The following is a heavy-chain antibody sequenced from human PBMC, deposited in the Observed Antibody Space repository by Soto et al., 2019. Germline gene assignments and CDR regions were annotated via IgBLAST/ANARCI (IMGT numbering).Heavy chain of an antibody. CDR2: ISGSGGTT. CDR3: AKAVGPVASISPFDY. Sequence: EVQLLESGGGLVQPGGSLRLSCAASGFTFSSYAMSWVRQAPGKGLEWVSVISGSGGTTYYADSVKGRFTVSRDNSKNTLFLQMNSLRVEDTAIYYCAKAVGPVASISPFDYWGQGSLVTVSS. CDR1: GFTFSSYA. J-gene: IGHJ4*02. D-gene: IGHD6-19*01. V-gene: IGHV3-23*01.